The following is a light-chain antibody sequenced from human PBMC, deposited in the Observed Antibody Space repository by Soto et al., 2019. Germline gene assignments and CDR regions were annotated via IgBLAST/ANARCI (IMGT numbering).Light chain of an antibody. Sequence: DIQMTQSPSTLSASVGDRVTITCRASQSFSSWLAWYQQKPGKVPKVLIYKASSLESGVPSRFSGSGSGTEFTLTISSLQPDDSATYYCQHYNGYPRTFGQGTKVEVK. CDR2: KAS. CDR1: QSFSSW. CDR3: QHYNGYPRT. V-gene: IGKV1-5*03. J-gene: IGKJ1*01.